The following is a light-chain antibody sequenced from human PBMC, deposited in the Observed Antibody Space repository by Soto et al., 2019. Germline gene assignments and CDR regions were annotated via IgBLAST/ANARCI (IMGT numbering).Light chain of an antibody. J-gene: IGLJ2*01. CDR2: DVS. V-gene: IGLV2-11*01. CDR3: CSYAGSYTFL. CDR1: SSDVGGYNY. Sequence: QSALTQPRSVSGSPGQSVTISCTGTSSDVGGYNYVSWYQQHPGKAPKLMIYDVSKRPSGVPDRFSGSKSGNTDSLTISGLQAEDEADYYCCSYAGSYTFLFGGGTQLTVL.